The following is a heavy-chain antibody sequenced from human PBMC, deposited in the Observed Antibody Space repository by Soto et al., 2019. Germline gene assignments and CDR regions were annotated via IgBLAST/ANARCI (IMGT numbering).Heavy chain of an antibody. Sequence: ASETLSLTSTVSGGSISSYDWSWIRQPPGKGLEWIGYIYYSGSTNYNPSLKSRVTISVDTSKNQFSLKLSSVTAADTAVYYCARGYCSGGSCYHDDAFDIWGQGTMVTVSS. CDR1: GGSISSYD. V-gene: IGHV4-59*08. CDR2: IYYSGST. J-gene: IGHJ3*02. CDR3: ARGYCSGGSCYHDDAFDI. D-gene: IGHD2-15*01.